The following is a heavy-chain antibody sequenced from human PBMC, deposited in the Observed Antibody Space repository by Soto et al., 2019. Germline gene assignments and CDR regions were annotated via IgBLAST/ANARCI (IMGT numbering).Heavy chain of an antibody. CDR3: ARGGYYDSSGYPRMYYFDY. CDR1: GFTVSSNY. Sequence: EVQLVETGGGLIQPGGSLRLSCAASGFTVSSNYMSWVRQAPGKGLEWVSVIYSGGSTYYADSVKGRFTISRDNSKNTLYLQMNSLRAEDTAVYYCARGGYYDSSGYPRMYYFDYWGQGTLVTVSS. CDR2: IYSGGST. D-gene: IGHD3-22*01. V-gene: IGHV3-53*02. J-gene: IGHJ4*02.